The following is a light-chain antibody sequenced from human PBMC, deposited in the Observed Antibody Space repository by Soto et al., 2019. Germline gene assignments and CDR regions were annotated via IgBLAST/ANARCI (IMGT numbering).Light chain of an antibody. J-gene: IGLJ1*01. CDR3: SSYTTSNTRQIV. Sequence: SVLTQPASVSGSPGQSITISCTGTSSDVGGYNYVSWYQHHPGKAPKLIIYDVTNRPSGVSNPFSGSKSGNTASLTISGLRPEDEADYYCSSYTTSNTRQIVFGTGTKVTVL. V-gene: IGLV2-14*03. CDR2: DVT. CDR1: SSDVGGYNY.